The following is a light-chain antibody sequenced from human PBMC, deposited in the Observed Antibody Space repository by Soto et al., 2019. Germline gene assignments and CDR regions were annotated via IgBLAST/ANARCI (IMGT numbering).Light chain of an antibody. CDR1: ELGDKY. Sequence: SYELSQAPSVSVSAGQTASITCSGNELGDKYVSWYQMKPGQSPVLVISHNIKRPSGIPERFSGSTSGNTATLTISGTQAMDDADYYCQAWDSSTVVFGGGTKLTVL. V-gene: IGLV3-1*01. CDR2: HNI. CDR3: QAWDSSTVV. J-gene: IGLJ3*02.